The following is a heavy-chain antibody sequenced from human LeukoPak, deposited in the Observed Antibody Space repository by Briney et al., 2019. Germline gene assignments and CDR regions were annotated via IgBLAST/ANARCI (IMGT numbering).Heavy chain of an antibody. CDR2: MNPNSGNT. CDR3: ARGRWELLLDYYYYMDV. D-gene: IGHD1-26*01. V-gene: IGHV1-8*03. CDR1: GYTFISYY. Sequence: ASVKVSCKAPGYTFISYYINGVRQATGQEREWMGWMNPNSGNTGYAQKFQGRVTITRNTSISTAYMELSSLRSEDAAVYYCARGRWELLLDYYYYMDVWGKGTTVTVSS. J-gene: IGHJ6*03.